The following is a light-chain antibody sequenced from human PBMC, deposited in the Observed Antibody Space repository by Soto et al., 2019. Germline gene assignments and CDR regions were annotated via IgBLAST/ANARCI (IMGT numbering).Light chain of an antibody. CDR3: QQYSSLLT. CDR1: QSVSSSY. J-gene: IGKJ4*01. CDR2: GAS. V-gene: IGKV3-20*01. Sequence: EIVLTQSPGTLSLSPGERATLSCRASQSVSSSYLAWYQQKPGQAPRLLIYGASSRATGIPDRFSGSGSGTDFTITISRMEPEDFAVYYCQQYSSLLTFGGGTTVDIK.